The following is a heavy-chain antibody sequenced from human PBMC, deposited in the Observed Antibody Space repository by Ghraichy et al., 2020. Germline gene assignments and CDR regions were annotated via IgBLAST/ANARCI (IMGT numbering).Heavy chain of an antibody. CDR2: IKSKTDGGTT. Sequence: GGSLRLSCAASGFTFSNAWMSWVRQAPGKGLEWVGRIKSKTDGGTTDYAAPVKGRFTISRDDSKNTLYLQMNSLKTEDTAVYYCTTGDCSSTSCPPYYYGMDVWGQGTTVTVSS. CDR1: GFTFSNAW. J-gene: IGHJ6*02. V-gene: IGHV3-15*01. D-gene: IGHD2-2*01. CDR3: TTGDCSSTSCPPYYYGMDV.